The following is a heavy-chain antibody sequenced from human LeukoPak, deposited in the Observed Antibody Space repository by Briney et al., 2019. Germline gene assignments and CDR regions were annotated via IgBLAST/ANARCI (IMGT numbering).Heavy chain of an antibody. J-gene: IGHJ4*02. D-gene: IGHD6-19*01. Sequence: PGGSLRLSCAASGFTFSSHAMSWVRQAPGKGLEWVSAISGSGGSTYYADSVKGRFTISRDNSKNTLYLQMNSLRAEDTAVYYCAKDPTNLKYSSGWYSYWGQGTLVTVSS. CDR3: AKDPTNLKYSSGWYSY. CDR2: ISGSGGST. V-gene: IGHV3-23*01. CDR1: GFTFSSHA.